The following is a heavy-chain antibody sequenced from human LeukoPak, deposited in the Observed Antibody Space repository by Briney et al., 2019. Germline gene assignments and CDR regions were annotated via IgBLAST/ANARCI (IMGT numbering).Heavy chain of an antibody. V-gene: IGHV3-23*01. CDR3: AKGFGGRSGSMHY. J-gene: IGHJ4*02. D-gene: IGHD2/OR15-2a*01. Sequence: GGSQRLSCAASGFTFSSYAMSWVRQAPGKGLEWVSAISGSGGSTYYADSVKGRFTISRDNSKNTLYLQMNSLRAEDTAVYYCAKGFGGRSGSMHYWGQGTLVTVSS. CDR2: ISGSGGST. CDR1: GFTFSSYA.